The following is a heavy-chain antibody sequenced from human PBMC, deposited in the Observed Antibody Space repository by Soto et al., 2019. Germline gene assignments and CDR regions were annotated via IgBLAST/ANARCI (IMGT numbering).Heavy chain of an antibody. CDR1: GGSVNGYY. Sequence: SETLSLTCAVYGGSVNGYYWNWIRRPPGKGLEWIGEINHTGGTHYNPSLKSRVTMSVDTSKNQFSLRLSSVTAADTAIYYCATRITVFGLLIPPFDPWGQGTQVTVSS. V-gene: IGHV4-34*01. D-gene: IGHD3-3*01. J-gene: IGHJ5*02. CDR2: INHTGGT. CDR3: ATRITVFGLLIPPFDP.